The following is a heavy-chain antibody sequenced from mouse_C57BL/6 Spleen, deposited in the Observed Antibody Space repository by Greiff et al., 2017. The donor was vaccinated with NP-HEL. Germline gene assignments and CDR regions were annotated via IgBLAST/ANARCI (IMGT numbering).Heavy chain of an antibody. D-gene: IGHD2-3*01. V-gene: IGHV1-82*01. Sequence: VQLQQSGPELVKPGASVKISCKASGYAFSSSWMNWVKQRPGKGLEWIGRIYPGDGDTNYNGKFKGKATLTADKSSSTAYMQLSSLTSEDSAVYFCARWDGYYVDYWGQGITLTVSS. J-gene: IGHJ2*01. CDR3: ARWDGYYVDY. CDR2: IYPGDGDT. CDR1: GYAFSSSW.